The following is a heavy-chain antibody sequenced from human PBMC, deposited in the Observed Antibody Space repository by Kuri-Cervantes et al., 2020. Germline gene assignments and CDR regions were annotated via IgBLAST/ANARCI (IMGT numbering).Heavy chain of an antibody. CDR2: INHSGST. CDR3: ARQYYDILTGYYSDDAFDI. CDR1: GGSFSGYY. J-gene: IGHJ3*02. V-gene: IGHV4-34*01. D-gene: IGHD3-9*01. Sequence: SQTLSLTCAVYGGSFSGYYWSWIRQPPGKGLEWIGDINHSGSTNYNPSLKSRVTISVDTSKNQFSLKLSSVTAADTAVYYCARQYYDILTGYYSDDAFDIWGQGTMVTVSS.